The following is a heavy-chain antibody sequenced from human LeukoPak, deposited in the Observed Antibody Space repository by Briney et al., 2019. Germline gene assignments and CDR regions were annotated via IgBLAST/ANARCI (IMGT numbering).Heavy chain of an antibody. Sequence: ASVKVSCKASGGTFSSYAISWVRQAPGQGLEWMGGIIPIFGTANYAQKFQGRVTITTDESTSTAYMELSSLRSEDTAMYYCAGAAAAGRYWWFDPWGQGTLVTVSS. CDR3: AGAAAAGRYWWFDP. CDR2: IIPIFGTA. D-gene: IGHD6-13*01. V-gene: IGHV1-69*05. J-gene: IGHJ5*02. CDR1: GGTFSSYA.